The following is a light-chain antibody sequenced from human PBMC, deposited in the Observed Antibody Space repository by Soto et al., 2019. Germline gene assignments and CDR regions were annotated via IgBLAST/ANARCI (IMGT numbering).Light chain of an antibody. CDR2: GAS. J-gene: IGKJ5*01. V-gene: IGKV3-20*01. Sequence: VRRQAPDTKYVSPGERATLSCRASQSVSSNYLAWYQQKPGQAPRLLIYGASSRATGIPDRFSGSGSETDFTLTISRLEPEDFAVYYCQQYGTPRITFGQGTLLDVK. CDR1: QSVSSNY. CDR3: QQYGTPRIT.